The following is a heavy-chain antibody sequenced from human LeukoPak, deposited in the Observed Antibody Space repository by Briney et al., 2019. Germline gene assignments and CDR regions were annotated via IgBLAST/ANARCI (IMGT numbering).Heavy chain of an antibody. Sequence: GRSLRLSCAASGFTFSSYGMHWVRQAPGKGLEWVAVISYDGSNKYYADSVEGRFTISRDNSKNTLYLQMNSLKAEDTAVYYCAKGELAPFDYWGQGTLVTVSS. J-gene: IGHJ4*02. V-gene: IGHV3-30*18. CDR3: AKGELAPFDY. CDR1: GFTFSSYG. CDR2: ISYDGSNK. D-gene: IGHD3-3*02.